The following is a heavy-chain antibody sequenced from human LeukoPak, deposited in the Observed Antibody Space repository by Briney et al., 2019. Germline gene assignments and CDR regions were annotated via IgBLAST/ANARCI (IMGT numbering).Heavy chain of an antibody. CDR3: ARVTKERVGGVYYFDY. V-gene: IGHV3-13*01. CDR1: GFTLSDYD. CDR2: IGTAGDT. D-gene: IGHD1-1*01. Sequence: GGSLRLSCAASGFTLSDYDMHWVRQATGKGLEWVSAIGTAGDTYYTGSVKGRFTISRENAKNSLYLQMNSLRAGDTAVYYCARVTKERVGGVYYFDYWGQGTLVTVSS. J-gene: IGHJ4*02.